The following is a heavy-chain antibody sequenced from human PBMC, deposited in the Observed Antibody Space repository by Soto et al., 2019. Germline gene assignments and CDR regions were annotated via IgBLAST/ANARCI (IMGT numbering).Heavy chain of an antibody. CDR2: IIPILGIA. V-gene: IGHV1-69*02. Sequence: QVQLVQSGAEVKKPGSSVKVSCKASGGTFSSYTISWVRQAPGQGLEWMGRIIPILGIANYAQKFQGRVTITADKSTSTAYMELSSLRSEDTAVYYCARGSYDILTGYPEYFQHWGQGTLVTVSS. J-gene: IGHJ1*01. CDR1: GGTFSSYT. CDR3: ARGSYDILTGYPEYFQH. D-gene: IGHD3-9*01.